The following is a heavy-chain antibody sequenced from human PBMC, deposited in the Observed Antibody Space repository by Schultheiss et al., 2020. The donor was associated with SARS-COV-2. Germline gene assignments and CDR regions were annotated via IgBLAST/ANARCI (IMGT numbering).Heavy chain of an antibody. Sequence: GESLKISCAASGFTFSSYGMHWVRQATGKGLEWVSAIGTAGDTYYPGSVKGRFTISRENAKNSLYLQMNSLRAGDTAVYYCARARYCSSTSCYSKDHGHHYYYYYGMDVWGQGTTVTVSS. J-gene: IGHJ6*02. V-gene: IGHV3-13*01. CDR1: GFTFSSYG. CDR3: ARARYCSSTSCYSKDHGHHYYYYYGMDV. D-gene: IGHD2-2*01. CDR2: IGTAGDT.